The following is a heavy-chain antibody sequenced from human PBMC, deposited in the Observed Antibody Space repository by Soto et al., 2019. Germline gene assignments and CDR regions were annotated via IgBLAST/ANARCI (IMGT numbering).Heavy chain of an antibody. J-gene: IGHJ6*02. V-gene: IGHV3-30*18. D-gene: IGHD2-15*01. CDR1: GFTFSSYG. CDR3: AKRQRGNSYHRSYYYYGMDV. CDR2: ISYDVSNK. Sequence: GGSLRLSCAASGFTFSSYGMHWVRQAPGKGLEWVAVISYDVSNKYYADSVKGRFTISRDNSKNTLYLQMNSLRAEDTAVYYCAKRQRGNSYHRSYYYYGMDVWGQGTKVTVSS.